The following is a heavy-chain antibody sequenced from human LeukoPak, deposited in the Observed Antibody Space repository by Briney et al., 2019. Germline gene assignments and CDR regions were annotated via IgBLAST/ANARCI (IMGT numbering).Heavy chain of an antibody. Sequence: PSETLSLTCTVSGVSIRNYYWSWIRQPPGKGLERIGYIYYSGSTNYNPSLKSRVTISVDTSRNQFSLKVTSVSAADTAVYYCARGDPLLGYCSGGSCLKFDYWGQGTLVTVSS. J-gene: IGHJ4*02. CDR3: ARGDPLLGYCSGGSCLKFDY. D-gene: IGHD2-15*01. V-gene: IGHV4-59*01. CDR1: GVSIRNYY. CDR2: IYYSGST.